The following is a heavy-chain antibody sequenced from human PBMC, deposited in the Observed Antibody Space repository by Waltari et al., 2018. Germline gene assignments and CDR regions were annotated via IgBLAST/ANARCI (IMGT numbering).Heavy chain of an antibody. CDR1: GDSISGSFW. Sequence: QVQLQESGPGLMTPSGTLSVTCAVSGDSISGSFWWSWVRQTPGKGLEWIGQIHGSGRINYNPSLESRVTVSRDTSNNQFSLKLTSATAADTAVYFCARDRGRGLYLDSWGQGILVTVSP. CDR2: IHGSGRI. J-gene: IGHJ4*02. V-gene: IGHV4-4*02. D-gene: IGHD5-12*01. CDR3: ARDRGRGLYLDS.